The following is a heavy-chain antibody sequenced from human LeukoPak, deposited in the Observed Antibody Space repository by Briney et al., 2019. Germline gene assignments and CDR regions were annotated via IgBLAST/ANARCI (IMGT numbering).Heavy chain of an antibody. Sequence: PGGSLRLSCAASGFTFSSYGMHWVRQPPGKGLEWVAVISYDGSNKYYADSVKGRFTISRDNSKNTLYLQMNSLRAEDTAVYYCAKDPGFFSVAGNFDYWGQGTLVTVSS. CDR3: AKDPGFFSVAGNFDY. V-gene: IGHV3-30*18. CDR2: ISYDGSNK. J-gene: IGHJ4*02. D-gene: IGHD6-19*01. CDR1: GFTFSSYG.